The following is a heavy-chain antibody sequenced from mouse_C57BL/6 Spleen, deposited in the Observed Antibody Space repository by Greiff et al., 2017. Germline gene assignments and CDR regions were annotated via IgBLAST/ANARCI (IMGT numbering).Heavy chain of an antibody. Sequence: VQLVESGAELVRPGASVKLSCKASGYTFTDYYINWVKQRPGQGLEWIARIYPGSGNTYYNEKFKGKATLTAEKSSSTAYMQLSSLTSEDSAVYFCARLDYYGSSPYYYAMDYWGQGTSVTVSS. CDR2: IYPGSGNT. D-gene: IGHD1-1*01. CDR3: ARLDYYGSSPYYYAMDY. J-gene: IGHJ4*01. CDR1: GYTFTDYY. V-gene: IGHV1-76*01.